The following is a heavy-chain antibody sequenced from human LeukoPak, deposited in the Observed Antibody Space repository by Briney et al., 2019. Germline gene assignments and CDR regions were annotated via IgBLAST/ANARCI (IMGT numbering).Heavy chain of an antibody. Sequence: GGSLRLSCAASGFTVSSNFMSWVRQAPGKGLEWVSVIYSGGSTYYAGFVKGRFTISRDNSKNTLYLQMNSLRAEDTAVYYCARNYDSSGYYLGYWGQGTLVTVSS. J-gene: IGHJ4*02. CDR3: ARNYDSSGYYLGY. CDR1: GFTVSSNF. D-gene: IGHD3-22*01. V-gene: IGHV3-66*01. CDR2: IYSGGST.